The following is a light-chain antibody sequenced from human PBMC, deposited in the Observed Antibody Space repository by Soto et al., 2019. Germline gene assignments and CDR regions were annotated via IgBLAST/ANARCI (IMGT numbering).Light chain of an antibody. V-gene: IGLV2-14*01. J-gene: IGLJ1*01. CDR2: EVN. CDR3: SSYTSNSPYV. CDR1: SSDVGGYNY. Sequence: QSALTQPASVSGSPGQSITISCTGTSSDVGGYNYVSWYQQHSGKAPKLMIYEVNNRPSGVSNRFSGSKSGNTASLTISGLQAEDEADYYCSSYTSNSPYVFGTGTKVTVL.